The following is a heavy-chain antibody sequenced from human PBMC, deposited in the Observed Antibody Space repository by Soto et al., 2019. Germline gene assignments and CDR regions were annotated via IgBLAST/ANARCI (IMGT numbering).Heavy chain of an antibody. CDR1: GYTFTSYA. J-gene: IGHJ5*02. D-gene: IGHD3-9*01. CDR3: ALHYDILTGYSNWFDP. Sequence: QVQLVQSGAEVKKPGASVKVSCKASGYTFTSYAMHWVRQAPGQRLEWMGWINAGNGNTKYSQKFQGRVTITRDTSASTAYMELSSLRSEDTAVYYCALHYDILTGYSNWFDPWGQGTLVTVSS. V-gene: IGHV1-3*01. CDR2: INAGNGNT.